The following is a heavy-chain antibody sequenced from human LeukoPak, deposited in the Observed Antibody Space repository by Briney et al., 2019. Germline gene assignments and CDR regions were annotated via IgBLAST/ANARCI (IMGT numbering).Heavy chain of an antibody. D-gene: IGHD3-10*01. CDR1: GFTLSNYW. J-gene: IGHJ5*02. Sequence: GGSLRLSCVASGFTLSNYWMTWVRQAPGKGLEWVANIKPDGSEKYFLDSVRGRSTISRDNVKNSLYLQMNSLRAEDTAVYYCVRGSSGTVVRGVSWAWFDPWGQGTLVTVSS. CDR2: IKPDGSEK. CDR3: VRGSSGTVVRGVSWAWFDP. V-gene: IGHV3-7*05.